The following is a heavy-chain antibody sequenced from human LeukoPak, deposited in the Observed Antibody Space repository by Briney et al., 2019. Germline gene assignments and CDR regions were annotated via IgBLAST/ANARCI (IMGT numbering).Heavy chain of an antibody. V-gene: IGHV3-23*01. Sequence: PGGSLRLSCAASRFTFSSYAMSWVRQAPGKGLEWVSAISGSGGSTYYADSVKGRFTISSDNSKNTLYLQMNSLRAEDTAVYYCARDFKKSFDYWGQGTLVTVSS. CDR1: RFTFSSYA. CDR3: ARDFKKSFDY. CDR2: ISGSGGST. J-gene: IGHJ4*02.